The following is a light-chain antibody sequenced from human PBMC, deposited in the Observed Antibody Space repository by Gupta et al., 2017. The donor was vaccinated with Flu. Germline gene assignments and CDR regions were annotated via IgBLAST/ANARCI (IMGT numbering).Light chain of an antibody. CDR2: RNN. V-gene: IGLV1-47*01. J-gene: IGLJ1*01. CDR3: AAWDDSLSTYV. Sequence: RVTVSGSGSSSNIESVFVYWYQHLPGTVPKLLIYRNNQRPSGVPDRFSGSKSGTSASLAISGLRSEDEGDYYCAAWDDSLSTYVFGTGTKVTVL. CDR1: SSNIESVF.